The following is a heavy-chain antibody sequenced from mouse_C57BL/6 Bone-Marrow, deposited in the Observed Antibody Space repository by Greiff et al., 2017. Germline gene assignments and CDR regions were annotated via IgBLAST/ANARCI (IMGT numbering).Heavy chain of an antibody. CDR1: GYTFTSYW. J-gene: IGHJ4*01. CDR3: ARRPDYDAMDY. V-gene: IGHV1-55*01. CDR2: IYPGSGST. Sequence: QVQLQQPGAELVKPGASVKMSCKASGYTFTSYWITWVTQRPGQGLEWIGDIYPGSGSTNYNEKFKSKATLTVDTSSSTAYMQLSSLTSEDSAVYYCARRPDYDAMDYWGQGTSVTVSS.